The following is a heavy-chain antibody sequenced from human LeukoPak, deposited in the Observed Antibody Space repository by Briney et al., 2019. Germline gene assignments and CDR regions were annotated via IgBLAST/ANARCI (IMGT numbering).Heavy chain of an antibody. D-gene: IGHD4-23*01. V-gene: IGHV3-48*01. J-gene: IGHJ4*02. CDR3: ARVVGGTLDY. CDR1: GFTFSSYS. CDR2: ISSSSSTI. Sequence: GRSLRLSCAASGFTFSSYSMNWVRQAPGKGLEWVSYISSSSSTIYYADSVKGRFTISRDNAKNSLYLQMNSLRAEDTAVYYCARVVGGTLDYWGQGTLVTVSS.